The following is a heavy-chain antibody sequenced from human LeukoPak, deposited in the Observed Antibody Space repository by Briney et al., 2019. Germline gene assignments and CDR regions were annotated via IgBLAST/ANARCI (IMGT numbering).Heavy chain of an antibody. J-gene: IGHJ6*03. Sequence: GGSLRLSCAASGFTFSDYYMKWIRQAPGKGLEWVSYISSSGSTIYYADSVKGRFTISRDNAKNSLYLQMNSLRAEDTAVYYCARGDGRNYFYYYMDVWGKGTTVTVSS. CDR2: ISSSGSTI. CDR1: GFTFSDYY. D-gene: IGHD5-24*01. V-gene: IGHV3-11*04. CDR3: ARGDGRNYFYYYMDV.